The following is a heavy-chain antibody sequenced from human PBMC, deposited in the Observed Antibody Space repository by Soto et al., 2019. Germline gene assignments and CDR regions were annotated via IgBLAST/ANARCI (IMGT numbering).Heavy chain of an antibody. V-gene: IGHV4-59*01. CDR2: IYYSGST. D-gene: IGHD5-18*01. CDR1: GGSISSYY. CDR3: AREPFRYSQFDY. J-gene: IGHJ4*02. Sequence: QVQLQESGPGLVKPSETLSLTCTVSGGSISSYYWSWIRQPPGKGLEWIGYIYYSGSTNYNPSLKSRVTISVDTSKNQFSLKLSSVTAADTAVYYCAREPFRYSQFDYWGQGTLVTVSS.